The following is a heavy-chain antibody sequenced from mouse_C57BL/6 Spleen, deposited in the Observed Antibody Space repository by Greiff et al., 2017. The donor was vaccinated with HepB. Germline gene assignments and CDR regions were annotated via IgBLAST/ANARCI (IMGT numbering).Heavy chain of an antibody. V-gene: IGHV1-26*01. CDR1: GYTFTDYY. D-gene: IGHD1-1*01. J-gene: IGHJ2*01. CDR2: INPNNGGT. CDR3: ARGGYGSSE. Sequence: VQLQQSGPELVKPGASVKISCKASGYTFTDYYMNWVKQSHGKSLEWIGDINPNNGGTSYNQKFKGKATLTVDKSSSTAYMELRSLTSEDSAVYYCARGGYGSSEWGQGTTLTVSS.